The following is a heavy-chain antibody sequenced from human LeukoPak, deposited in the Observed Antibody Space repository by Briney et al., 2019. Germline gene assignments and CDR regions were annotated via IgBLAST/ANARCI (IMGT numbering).Heavy chain of an antibody. CDR2: ISSSSSYI. J-gene: IGHJ3*02. CDR1: GFTFSSYS. V-gene: IGHV3-21*01. Sequence: GGSLRLTCAASGFTFSSYSMNWVSQAPGKGLEWVSSISSSSSYIYYADSVKGRFTISRDNAKNSLYLQMNSLRAEDTAVYYCAREVGEAFDIWGQGTMVTVSS. D-gene: IGHD3-10*01. CDR3: AREVGEAFDI.